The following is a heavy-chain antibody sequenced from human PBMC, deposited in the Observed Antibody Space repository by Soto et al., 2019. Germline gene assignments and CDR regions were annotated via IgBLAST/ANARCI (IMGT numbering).Heavy chain of an antibody. CDR3: VRRVSGHYPY. D-gene: IGHD3-10*01. J-gene: IGHJ4*02. CDR1: GFTFSSYD. V-gene: IGHV3-64*01. CDR2: ISSNGGTT. Sequence: EVQLAESGGGMVQPGGSLRLSCVASGFTFSSYDMHWVRQAPGKGLEYVSSISSNGGTTYYGNSVKGRFTISRDNSKNTLSLQMGSLCAEDMAVYYCVRRVSGHYPYWGQGTLVTVSS.